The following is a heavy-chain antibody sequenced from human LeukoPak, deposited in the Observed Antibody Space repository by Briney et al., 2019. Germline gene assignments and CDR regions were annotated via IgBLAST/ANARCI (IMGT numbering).Heavy chain of an antibody. Sequence: GGSLRLSCAGSGDSFSRHTMNWVRRAPGKGLEWISYIWSSGDYIYYADSVKGRFTISRDNSRTSLYLQMNRLRVEDTAIYYCAREYDSRARFDSWGQGTLVTVSS. D-gene: IGHD6-13*01. J-gene: IGHJ4*02. CDR2: IWSSGDYI. V-gene: IGHV3-21*05. CDR3: AREYDSRARFDS. CDR1: GDSFSRHT.